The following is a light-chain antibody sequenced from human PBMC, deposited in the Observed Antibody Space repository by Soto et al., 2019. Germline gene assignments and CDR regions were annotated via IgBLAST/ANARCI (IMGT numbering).Light chain of an antibody. CDR1: QSVLYSSNNRNY. CDR2: WAS. CDR3: QQYYSIPWT. V-gene: IGKV4-1*01. J-gene: IGKJ1*01. Sequence: DIVMTRSPDSLAVSLGERATINCKSSQSVLYSSNNRNYLAWYQQKPGQPPKLLIYWASTRESGVPDRFSGSGSGTDFTLTISSLQAEDVAVYYCQQYYSIPWTFGQGTKVEIK.